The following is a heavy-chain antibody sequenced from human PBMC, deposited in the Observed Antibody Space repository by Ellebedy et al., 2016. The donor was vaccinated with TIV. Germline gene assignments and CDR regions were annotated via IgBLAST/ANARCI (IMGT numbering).Heavy chain of an antibody. CDR3: AKYLFYDSFGPFDY. CDR1: GFTFSSNA. Sequence: GESLKISCVASGFTFSSNAMSWVRQAPGKGLEWVSSLSASGGSTYYADSVKGRFTTSRDNSKNTLYLQMNSLRAEDTAVYYCAKYLFYDSFGPFDYWGQGTLVTVSS. J-gene: IGHJ4*02. D-gene: IGHD3-22*01. CDR2: LSASGGST. V-gene: IGHV3-23*01.